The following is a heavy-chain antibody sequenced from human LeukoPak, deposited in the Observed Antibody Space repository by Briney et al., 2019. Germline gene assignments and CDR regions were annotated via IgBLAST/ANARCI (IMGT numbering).Heavy chain of an antibody. D-gene: IGHD3-3*01. CDR1: GDSMSSIDW. CDR3: ARVVGVSVRFLEWLLGYYFDY. CDR2: IHHTGST. Sequence: SETLSLTCAVSGDSMSSIDWWSWVRQPPGKGLEWIGEIHHTGSTYYNPSLKSRVTISVDTSKNQFSLKLSSVTAADTAVYYCARVVGVSVRFLEWLLGYYFDYWGQGTLVTVSS. V-gene: IGHV4-4*02. J-gene: IGHJ4*02.